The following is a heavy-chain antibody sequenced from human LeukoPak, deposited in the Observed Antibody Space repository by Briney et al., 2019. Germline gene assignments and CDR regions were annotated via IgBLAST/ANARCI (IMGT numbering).Heavy chain of an antibody. CDR2: ISSRGSTI. V-gene: IGHV3-48*03. CDR3: ARVGLGWAYFDY. J-gene: IGHJ4*02. D-gene: IGHD3-16*01. Sequence: GGSLRLSGAASGFTFSSYEMNWVRQAPGKGLEWISYISSRGSTIYYAGSVKGRFTISRDNAKNSLYLQMDSLRAEDTAVYYCARVGLGWAYFDYWGQGTLVTVSS. CDR1: GFTFSSYE.